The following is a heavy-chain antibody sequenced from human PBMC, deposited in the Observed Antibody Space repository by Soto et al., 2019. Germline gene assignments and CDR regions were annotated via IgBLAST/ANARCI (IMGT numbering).Heavy chain of an antibody. CDR3: ARHHGPTTSENWFDP. CDR2: ISTYSGDT. Sequence: ASVKVSCKASGYTFFTYDISWVRQAPGQGLEWMGWISTYSGDTKYAQKFQGRVTMTTDTSTTTAYLELRRLRSDDTAVYYCARHHGPTTSENWFDPWGQGTLVTVS. CDR1: GYTFFTYD. D-gene: IGHD5-12*01. J-gene: IGHJ5*02. V-gene: IGHV1-18*01.